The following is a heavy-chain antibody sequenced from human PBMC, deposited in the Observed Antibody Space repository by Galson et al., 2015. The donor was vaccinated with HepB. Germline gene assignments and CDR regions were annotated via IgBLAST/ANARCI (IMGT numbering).Heavy chain of an antibody. Sequence: SLRLSCAASGFTFSSSSMNWVRQAPGKGLEWVSYMSSSSSSIYYADSVKGRFTISRDNANNSLSLQMSSLRDEDTAVYYCVRSLVWSGSFLFRHFDLWGRGTLVTVSS. V-gene: IGHV3-48*02. CDR3: VRSLVWSGSFLFRHFDL. J-gene: IGHJ2*01. CDR1: GFTFSSSS. CDR2: MSSSSSSI. D-gene: IGHD3-3*01.